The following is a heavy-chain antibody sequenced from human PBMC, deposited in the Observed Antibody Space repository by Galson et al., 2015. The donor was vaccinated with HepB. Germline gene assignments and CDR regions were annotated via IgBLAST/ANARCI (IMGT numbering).Heavy chain of an antibody. CDR3: ARDRPYTSHWYGSFQH. CDR2: INPDGRST. D-gene: IGHD6-19*01. J-gene: IGHJ1*01. V-gene: IGHV3-74*01. Sequence: SLRLSCAASGFAFSTYWMHWVRHVPGKGLVWISRINPDGRSTTYADFVKGRFSISRDNTKSTLYLQMDSLTVDDTAVYYCARDRPYTSHWYGSFQHWGQGTRVTVSS. CDR1: GFAFSTYW.